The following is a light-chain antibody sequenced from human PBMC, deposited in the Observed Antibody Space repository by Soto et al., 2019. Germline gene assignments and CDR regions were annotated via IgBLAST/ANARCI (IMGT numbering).Light chain of an antibody. CDR2: ENN. CDR3: QSYDSSLSGYV. V-gene: IGLV1-40*01. J-gene: IGLJ1*01. CDR1: SSNIGAGYE. Sequence: QSVLTQPPSVSEAPGQRVTIYCTGSSSNIGAGYEAHWYQQVPGTAPKLLIYENNNRPSGVPDRFSGSKSGTSASLAITGLQAEDEAEYYCQSYDSSLSGYVFGTGTKVTVL.